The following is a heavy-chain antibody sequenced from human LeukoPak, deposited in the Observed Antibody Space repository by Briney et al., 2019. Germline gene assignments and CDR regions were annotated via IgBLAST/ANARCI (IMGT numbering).Heavy chain of an antibody. CDR3: ATGDRKNGLDY. V-gene: IGHV3-53*01. CDR2: IYSGGDT. J-gene: IGHJ4*02. Sequence: GGSLRLSCAVSEFTVYNSYMSWVRQAPGKGLEWVSIIYSGGDTFYVDSVKGRFTISRDKSKNTVYLQMNSLRAEDTAVYYCATGDRKNGLDYWGQGTKVTVSS. CDR1: EFTVYNSY. D-gene: IGHD2-8*01.